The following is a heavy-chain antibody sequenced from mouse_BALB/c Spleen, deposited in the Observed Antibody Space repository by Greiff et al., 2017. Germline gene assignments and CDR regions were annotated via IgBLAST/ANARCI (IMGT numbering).Heavy chain of an antibody. J-gene: IGHJ3*01. D-gene: IGHD2-2*01. CDR1: GFTFSNYW. CDR2: IRLKSNNYAT. V-gene: IGHV6-6*02. Sequence: DVKLVESGGGLVQPGGSMKLSCVASGFTFSNYWMNWVRQSPEKGLEWVAEIRLKSNNYATHYAESVKGRFTISRDDSKSSVYLQMNNLRAEDTGIYYCTRNYGYDSWFAYWGQGTLVTVSA. CDR3: TRNYGYDSWFAY.